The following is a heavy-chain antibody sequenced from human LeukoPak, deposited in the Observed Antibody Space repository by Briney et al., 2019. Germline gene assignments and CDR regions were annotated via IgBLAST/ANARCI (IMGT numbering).Heavy chain of an antibody. J-gene: IGHJ4*02. V-gene: IGHV5-10-1*01. D-gene: IGHD3-10*01. CDR1: GYSFTSNW. CDR3: ARHFSGSYPPLVDY. Sequence: GESLKISCKGSGYSFTSNWISWVRQMPGKGLEWMGRIDPSDSYTNYSPSFQGHVTISADKSFSTVFLQWSSLKASNTAMYYCARHFSGSYPPLVDYWGQGTLVTVSS. CDR2: IDPSDSYT.